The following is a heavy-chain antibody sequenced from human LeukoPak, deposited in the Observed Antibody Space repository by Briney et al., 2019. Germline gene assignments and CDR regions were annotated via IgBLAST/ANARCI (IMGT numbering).Heavy chain of an antibody. V-gene: IGHV4-39*01. J-gene: IGHJ5*02. CDR3: AFHHYDNSFEP. CDR1: GGSISSSVYY. CDR2: ILYNGGT. D-gene: IGHD3-10*01. Sequence: SETLSLTCTVSGGSISSSVYYWGWIRQPPGKGLEWIGSILYNGGTFYNPSLKSRVTISVDTSKNQFSLMVKSVTAADTAVYYCAFHHYDNSFEPWGQGTQVAVSS.